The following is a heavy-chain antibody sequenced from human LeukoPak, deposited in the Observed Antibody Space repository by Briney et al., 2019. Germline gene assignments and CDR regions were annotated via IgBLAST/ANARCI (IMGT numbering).Heavy chain of an antibody. CDR2: ISYDGSNK. CDR3: ARDPGATRSSPYFDY. CDR1: GFTFSSYA. Sequence: PGGSLGLSCAASGFTFSSYAMHWVRQAPGKGLEWVAVISYDGSNKYYADSVKGRFTISRDNSKNTLYLQMNSLRAEDTAVYYCARDPGATRSSPYFDYWGQGTLVTVSS. J-gene: IGHJ4*02. V-gene: IGHV3-30*04. D-gene: IGHD1-26*01.